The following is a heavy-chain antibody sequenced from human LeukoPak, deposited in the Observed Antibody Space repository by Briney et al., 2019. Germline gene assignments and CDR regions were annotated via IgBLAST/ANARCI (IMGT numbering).Heavy chain of an antibody. J-gene: IGHJ3*02. CDR2: IKQDGSEN. CDR3: ATYWRYFDWLLSDI. Sequence: GGSLRLSCEASGLTFGDYWMTWVRQAPGKGLECVANIKQDGSENHYADSVKSRFTISRDNAKNSLSLQMNSLRAEDTAVYYCATYWRYFDWLLSDIWGLGTMVTVSS. CDR1: GLTFGDYW. V-gene: IGHV3-7*05. D-gene: IGHD3-9*01.